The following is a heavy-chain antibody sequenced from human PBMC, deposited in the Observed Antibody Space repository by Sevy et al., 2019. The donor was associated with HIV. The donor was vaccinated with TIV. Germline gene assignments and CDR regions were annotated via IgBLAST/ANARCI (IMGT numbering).Heavy chain of an antibody. J-gene: IGHJ4*02. V-gene: IGHV3-21*01. CDR3: ARVHLVYFDY. CDR1: GFTFSSYS. CDR2: ISSSSSYI. D-gene: IGHD2-8*02. Sequence: GGSLRLSCAASGFTFSSYSMNWVRQAPGKGLEWVSSISSSSSYIYYADSVKGRFTISRDKAKNSLYLQMTSLRAEDTAVYSCARVHLVYFDYWGQGTLVTVSS.